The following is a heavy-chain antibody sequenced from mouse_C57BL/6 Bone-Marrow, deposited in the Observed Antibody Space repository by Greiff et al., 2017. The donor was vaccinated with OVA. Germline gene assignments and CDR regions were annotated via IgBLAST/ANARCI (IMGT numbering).Heavy chain of an antibody. V-gene: IGHV2-2*01. CDR3: ARNFNYSNYDFDY. CDR2: IWSGGST. D-gene: IGHD2-5*01. CDR1: GFSLTSYG. Sequence: VQLQQSGPGLVQPSQSLSITCTVSGFSLTSYGVHWVRQSPGKGLEWLGVIWSGGSTDYNAAFISRLSISKDNSKSQVFFKMNSLQADDTAIYYCARNFNYSNYDFDYRGQGTTLTVSS. J-gene: IGHJ2*01.